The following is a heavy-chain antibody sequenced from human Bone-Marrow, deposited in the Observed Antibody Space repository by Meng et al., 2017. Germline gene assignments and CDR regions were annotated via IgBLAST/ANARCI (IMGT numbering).Heavy chain of an antibody. CDR3: ATGAAAADH. D-gene: IGHD6-13*01. CDR1: GLRFTDAW. V-gene: IGHV3-15*04. CDR2: IERNSDGGTI. Sequence: GESLKISCVASGLRFTDAWMSWVRQAPGKGLEWVGRIERNSDGGTIHYAAPVKGRFTISRDDSRNTLYLQMDSLINEDTAVYFCATGAAAADHWGQGTLVTVSS. J-gene: IGHJ4*02.